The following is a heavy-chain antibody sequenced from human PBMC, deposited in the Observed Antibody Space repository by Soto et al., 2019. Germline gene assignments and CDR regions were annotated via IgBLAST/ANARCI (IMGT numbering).Heavy chain of an antibody. D-gene: IGHD2-15*01. CDR3: AGPTRKRWWSSLARFRP. CDR1: GGSLGSSAYY. J-gene: IGHJ5*02. CDR2: IHYTGLT. Sequence: QLQLQESGPALVKPSETLSLTCTVSGGSLGSSAYYWAWIRQPPGKGLEWIGGIHYTGLTSYNPFLEGPVRFFLGAAQKPFSLNLNSVCAADPAVKHWAGPTRKRWWSSLARFRPWGQGTLVTVSS. V-gene: IGHV4-39*01.